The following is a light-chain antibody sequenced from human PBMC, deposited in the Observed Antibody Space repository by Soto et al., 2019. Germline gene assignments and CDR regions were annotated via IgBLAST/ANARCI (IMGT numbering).Light chain of an antibody. CDR1: ESVGSH. CDR3: QQYNNWRT. V-gene: IGKV3-15*01. J-gene: IGKJ1*01. Sequence: DTVMTQSPATLSVSPGETATLSCRASESVGSHLAWYQQKPGQAPRLLIYGASTRATGIPARFSGSGSGTEFTLTISSLQSEDFAVYYCQQYNNWRTFGQGTKV. CDR2: GAS.